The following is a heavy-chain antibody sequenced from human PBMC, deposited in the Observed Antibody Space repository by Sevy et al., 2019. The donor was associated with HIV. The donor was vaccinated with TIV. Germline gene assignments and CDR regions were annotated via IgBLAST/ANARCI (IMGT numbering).Heavy chain of an antibody. Sequence: GGSLRLSCAASGFTFSSYAMSWVRQAPGKGLEWVSAISGSGGSTYYADSVKGRFTISRDNSKNTLYLQMNSLRAEDTAVYYCAKEVAQWLPRWCNWFDPWGQGTLVTVST. J-gene: IGHJ5*02. CDR2: ISGSGGST. V-gene: IGHV3-23*01. CDR1: GFTFSSYA. D-gene: IGHD6-19*01. CDR3: AKEVAQWLPRWCNWFDP.